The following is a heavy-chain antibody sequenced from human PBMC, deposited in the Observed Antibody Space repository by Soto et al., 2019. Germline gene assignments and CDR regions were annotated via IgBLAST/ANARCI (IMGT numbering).Heavy chain of an antibody. Sequence: PSETLSLTCTVSGGSISSYYWSWIRQPPGKGLEWIGYIYYRGNTDYNPSLKSRVTISLDTPKNQFSLKLSSVTAADTAVYYCARHPGYYDILTGYTTYYFDNWGQGILLTVSS. CDR1: GGSISSYY. J-gene: IGHJ4*02. CDR3: ARHPGYYDILTGYTTYYFDN. D-gene: IGHD3-9*01. CDR2: IYYRGNT. V-gene: IGHV4-59*08.